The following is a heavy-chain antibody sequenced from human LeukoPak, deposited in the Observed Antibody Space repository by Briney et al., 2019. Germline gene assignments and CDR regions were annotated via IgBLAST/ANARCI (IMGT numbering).Heavy chain of an antibody. D-gene: IGHD1-26*01. V-gene: IGHV3-30*02. CDR2: IQYDGSYK. Sequence: GGSLRLSCAASEFTFSSYGMHWVRQAPGKGLEWVAFIQYDGSYKDYGDSVKGRFTISRDNSKNTLYLQMNSLRAEDTAVYYCASRIVGTPDYFDYWGQGTLVTVSS. CDR3: ASRIVGTPDYFDY. J-gene: IGHJ4*02. CDR1: EFTFSSYG.